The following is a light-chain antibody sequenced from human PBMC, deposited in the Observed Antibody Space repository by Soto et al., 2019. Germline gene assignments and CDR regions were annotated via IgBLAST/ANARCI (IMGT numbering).Light chain of an antibody. V-gene: IGLV1-51*02. CDR1: SSNIGNNY. Sequence: QSVLTQPPSVSAAPGQKVTISCSGSSSNIGNNYVSWYQQLPGTAPKLLIYENNKRPSGIPDRFSGSKSGTSATLGITGLQTGDEADYYCGTWDSSLSAPCVFGTGTKVPVL. CDR3: GTWDSSLSAPCV. CDR2: ENN. J-gene: IGLJ1*01.